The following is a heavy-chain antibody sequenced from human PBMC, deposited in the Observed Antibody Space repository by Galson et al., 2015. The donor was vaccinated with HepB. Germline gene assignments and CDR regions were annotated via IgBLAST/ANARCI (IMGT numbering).Heavy chain of an antibody. Sequence: SLRLSCAASGFTFGDYYMNWIRQAPGKGLEWVSYISSSGATIYYTDSVKGRFTISRDNAKNSLYLQMNNLRAEDTAVYYCARAVDSSNWYGDNDAFDTWGHGTMVTVSS. J-gene: IGHJ3*02. V-gene: IGHV3-11*01. CDR2: ISSSGATI. CDR3: ARAVDSSNWYGDNDAFDT. CDR1: GFTFGDYY. D-gene: IGHD3-22*01.